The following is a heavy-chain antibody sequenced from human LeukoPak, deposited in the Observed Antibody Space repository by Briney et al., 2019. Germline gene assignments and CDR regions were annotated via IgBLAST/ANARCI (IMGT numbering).Heavy chain of an antibody. CDR2: IYYSGST. D-gene: IGHD3-3*01. CDR3: ARGGYYDLNCLDP. Sequence: SETLSLTCTVSGGSINSYYWSWIRQPPGKGLEWIGCIYYSGSTNYNPSLQSRVTISVDTSQNQFSLRLTSVTAADTAVYYCARGGYYDLNCLDPWGQGTLATVSS. V-gene: IGHV4-59*01. CDR1: GGSINSYY. J-gene: IGHJ5*02.